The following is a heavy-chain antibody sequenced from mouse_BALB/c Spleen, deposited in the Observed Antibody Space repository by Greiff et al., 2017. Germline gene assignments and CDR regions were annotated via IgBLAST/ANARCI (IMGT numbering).Heavy chain of an antibody. V-gene: IGHV1-14*01. CDR1: GYTFTSYV. CDR3: ARRDYQYYFDY. J-gene: IGHJ2*01. Sequence: EVKLMESGPELVKPGASVKMSCKASGYTFTSYVMHWVKQKPGQGLEWIGYINPYNDGTKYNEKFKGKATLTSDKSSSTAYMELSSLTSEDSAVYYCARRDYQYYFDYWGQGTTLTVSS. CDR2: INPYNDGT. D-gene: IGHD1-1*02.